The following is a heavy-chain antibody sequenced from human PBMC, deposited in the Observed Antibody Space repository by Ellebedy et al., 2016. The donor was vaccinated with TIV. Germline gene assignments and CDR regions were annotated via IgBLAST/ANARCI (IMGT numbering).Heavy chain of an antibody. V-gene: IGHV1-69*06. CDR3: ALRRDGYKSFDY. CDR1: GGTFSSYA. Sequence: SVKVSCXASGGTFSSYAISWVRQAPGQGLEWMGGIIPIFGTANYAQKFQGRVTITADKSTSTAYMELSSLRSEDTAVYYCALRRDGYKSFDYWGQGTLVTVSS. J-gene: IGHJ4*02. D-gene: IGHD5-24*01. CDR2: IIPIFGTA.